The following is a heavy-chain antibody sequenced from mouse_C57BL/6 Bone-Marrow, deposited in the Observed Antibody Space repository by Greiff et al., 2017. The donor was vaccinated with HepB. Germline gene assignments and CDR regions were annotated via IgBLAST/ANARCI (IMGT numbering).Heavy chain of an antibody. V-gene: IGHV1-81*01. CDR2: IYPRSGNT. J-gene: IGHJ2*01. CDR1: GYTFTSYG. D-gene: IGHD1-1*01. CDR3: AGWDYGSRTRFDY. Sequence: QVHVKQSGAELARPGASVKLSCKASGYTFTSYGISWVKQRTGQGLEWIGEIYPRSGNTYYNEKFKGKATLTADKSSSTAYMELRSLTSEDSAVYFCAGWDYGSRTRFDYWGQGTTLTVSS.